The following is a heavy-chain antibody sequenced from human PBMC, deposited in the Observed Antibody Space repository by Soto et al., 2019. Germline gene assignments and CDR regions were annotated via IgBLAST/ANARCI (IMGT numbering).Heavy chain of an antibody. Sequence: QVPLVESGGGVVQPGRSLRLSCAASGFTFSSYAMHWVRQAPGKGLEWVAVISYDGSNKYYADSVKGRFTISRDNSKNTLYLQMNSLRAEDTAVYYCAREGEQQLVLAFDIWGQGTMVTVSS. CDR1: GFTFSSYA. J-gene: IGHJ3*02. CDR3: AREGEQQLVLAFDI. CDR2: ISYDGSNK. V-gene: IGHV3-30-3*01. D-gene: IGHD6-13*01.